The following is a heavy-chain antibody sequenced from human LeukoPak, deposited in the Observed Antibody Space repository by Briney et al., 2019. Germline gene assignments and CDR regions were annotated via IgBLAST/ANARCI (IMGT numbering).Heavy chain of an antibody. CDR2: IYHSGST. CDR1: GYSISSGYY. J-gene: IGHJ5*02. CDR3: ARPRNWGSVRGWFDP. V-gene: IGHV4-38-2*02. D-gene: IGHD7-27*01. Sequence: SETLSLTCTVSGYSISSGYYWGWIRQPPGKGLEWIGSIYHSGSTNYNPSLKSRVTISVDTSKNQFSLKLSSVTAADTAVYYCARPRNWGSVRGWFDPWGQGTLVTVSS.